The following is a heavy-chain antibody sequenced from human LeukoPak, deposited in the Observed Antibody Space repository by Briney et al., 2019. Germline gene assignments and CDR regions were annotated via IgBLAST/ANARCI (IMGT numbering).Heavy chain of an antibody. D-gene: IGHD3-3*01. CDR2: ISNTGDDT. Sequence: PGGSLRLSCAASGFTFSIYAMSWVRQAPGKGLEWVSAISNTGDDTYYAASVKGRFTISRDNSKNTLFLQMNSLRAVDSAVYYCARGGLGGYDFLLDFWGQGTLVTVSS. CDR3: ARGGLGGYDFLLDF. V-gene: IGHV3-23*01. J-gene: IGHJ4*02. CDR1: GFTFSIYA.